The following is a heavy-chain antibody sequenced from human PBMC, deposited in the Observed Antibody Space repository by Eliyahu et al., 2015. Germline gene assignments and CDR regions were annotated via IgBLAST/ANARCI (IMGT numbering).Heavy chain of an antibody. V-gene: IGHV3-23*01. CDR3: ATLSSSYAFDI. J-gene: IGHJ3*02. D-gene: IGHD6-13*01. CDR1: GXTFSSYA. Sequence: EVQLLESGGGLVQPGGSLRLSCXASGXTFSSYAMSWXRQAPGKGLEWVSAISGSGGSTYYADSVKGRFTISRDNSKNTLYLQMNSLRAEDTAVYYCATLSSSYAFDIWGQGTMVTVSS. CDR2: ISGSGGST.